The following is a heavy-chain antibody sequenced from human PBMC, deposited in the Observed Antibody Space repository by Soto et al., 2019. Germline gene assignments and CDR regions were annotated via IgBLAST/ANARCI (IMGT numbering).Heavy chain of an antibody. CDR2: IKQDGSEK. V-gene: IGHV3-7*05. D-gene: IGHD1-26*01. J-gene: IGHJ4*02. Sequence: GGSLRLSCAASGFTFSSYWMSWVRQAPGKGLEWVANIKQDGSEKYYVDSVKGRFTISRDNAKNSLYLQMNSLRAEDTAVYYCARDRSEMEGATVFDYWGQGTLVTVSS. CDR1: GFTFSSYW. CDR3: ARDRSEMEGATVFDY.